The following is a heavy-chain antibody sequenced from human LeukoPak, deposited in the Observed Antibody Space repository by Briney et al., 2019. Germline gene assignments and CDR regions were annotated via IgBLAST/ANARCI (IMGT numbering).Heavy chain of an antibody. CDR2: IRSKAYGGTT. J-gene: IGHJ4*02. CDR1: GFTFGDYA. CDR3: TRSYCGGDCYLGSLDY. D-gene: IGHD2-21*02. V-gene: IGHV3-49*04. Sequence: GGSLRLSCTASGFTFGDYAMSWVRQAPGKGLEWVGFIRSKAYGGTTEYAASVKGRFTISRDDSKSIAYLQMNSLKTEDTAVYYCTRSYCGGDCYLGSLDYWGQGTLATVSS.